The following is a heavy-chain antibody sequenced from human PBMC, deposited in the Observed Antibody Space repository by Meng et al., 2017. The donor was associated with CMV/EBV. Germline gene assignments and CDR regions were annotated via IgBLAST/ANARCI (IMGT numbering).Heavy chain of an antibody. V-gene: IGHV3-73*01. Sequence: LSLTGAASGFTFSGSAMHWVRQASGKGLEWVGRIRSKANSYATAYAASVKGRFTISRDDSKNTAYLQMNSLKTEDTAVYYCTRAVSGQPKFDYWGQGTLVTVSS. CDR2: IRSKANSYAT. CDR1: GFTFSGSA. J-gene: IGHJ4*02. CDR3: TRAVSGQPKFDY. D-gene: IGHD2-2*01.